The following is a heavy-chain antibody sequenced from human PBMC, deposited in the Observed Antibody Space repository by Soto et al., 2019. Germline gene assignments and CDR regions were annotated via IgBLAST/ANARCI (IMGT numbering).Heavy chain of an antibody. Sequence: ASVKVSCKASGYTFTSYDINWVRLATGQGLEWMGWMNPNSGNTAYAQKFQGRVTMTTDTSTSTAYMELRSLRSDDTAVYYCARRPTVVTPRRDWFDPWGQGTLVTVSS. J-gene: IGHJ5*02. CDR3: ARRPTVVTPRRDWFDP. V-gene: IGHV1-8*01. D-gene: IGHD4-17*01. CDR2: MNPNSGNT. CDR1: GYTFTSYD.